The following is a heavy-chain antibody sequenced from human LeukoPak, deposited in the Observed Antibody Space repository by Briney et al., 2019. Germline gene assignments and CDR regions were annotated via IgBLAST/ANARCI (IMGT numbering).Heavy chain of an antibody. J-gene: IGHJ3*02. Sequence: GEPLKTSCKASGYSFTTYWIGWVRQMPGKGLEWMGRIEPSDSYTNYSPSFQGHVTISADKSISTVYLQWSSLKASDTAIYYCARRHLADAFDIWGQGTMVTVSS. CDR1: GYSFTTYW. CDR2: IEPSDSYT. V-gene: IGHV5-10-1*01. CDR3: ARRHLADAFDI.